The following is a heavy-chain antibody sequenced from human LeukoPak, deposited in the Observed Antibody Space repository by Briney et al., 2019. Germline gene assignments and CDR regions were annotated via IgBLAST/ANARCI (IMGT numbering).Heavy chain of an antibody. J-gene: IGHJ3*02. CDR2: ISSSGST. V-gene: IGHV4-61*02. CDR1: GDSISSGDYY. CDR3: ARGGTVGVFGAFDI. D-gene: IGHD3-16*02. Sequence: SETLSLTCTVSGDSISSGDYYWSWIRQPAGKGLEWIGRISSSGSTNYNPSLKSRVTISVDTSKNQFSLKLSSVTAADTAMFYCARGGTVGVFGAFDIWSQGTMVTVSS.